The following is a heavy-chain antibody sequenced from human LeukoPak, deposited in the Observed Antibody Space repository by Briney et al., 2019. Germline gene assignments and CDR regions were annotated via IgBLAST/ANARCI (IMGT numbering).Heavy chain of an antibody. Sequence: PSETLSLTCTVSGGSISSYYWSWIRQPPGKGLEWIGYIYYSGSTNYNPSLKSRVTISVDTSKTQFSLKLSSVTAADTAEYYCARGGAAALHYWGQGTLVTVSS. J-gene: IGHJ4*02. D-gene: IGHD6-13*01. CDR1: GGSISSYY. CDR3: ARGGAAALHY. V-gene: IGHV4-59*01. CDR2: IYYSGST.